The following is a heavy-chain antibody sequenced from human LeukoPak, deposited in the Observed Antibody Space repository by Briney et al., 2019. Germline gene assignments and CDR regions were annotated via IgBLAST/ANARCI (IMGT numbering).Heavy chain of an antibody. CDR2: IYHSGST. V-gene: IGHV4-30-2*01. CDR3: ARGGWRSVVMSY. Sequence: SQTLSLTCTVSGGSISSGGYYWSWIRQPPGKGLEWIGYIYHSGSTYYNPSLKSRVTISVDRSKNQFSLKLSSVTAADTAVYYCARGGWRSVVMSYWGQGTLVTVSS. D-gene: IGHD3-22*01. CDR1: GGSISSGGYY. J-gene: IGHJ4*02.